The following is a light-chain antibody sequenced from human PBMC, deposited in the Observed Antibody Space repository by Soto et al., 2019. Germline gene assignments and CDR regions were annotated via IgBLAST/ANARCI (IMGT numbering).Light chain of an antibody. J-gene: IGLJ1*01. CDR2: GVS. V-gene: IGLV2-14*03. CDR1: SSDVGGYNY. CDR3: ISFTTSVTYV. Sequence: QSVLTQPASVSGSPGQSITVSCTGTSSDVGGYNYVSWYQQHPGKAPKLIISGVSNRPSGVSNRFSASKSGNTASLTISGLQEEDEADYYCISFTTSVTYVFGTGTKLTVL.